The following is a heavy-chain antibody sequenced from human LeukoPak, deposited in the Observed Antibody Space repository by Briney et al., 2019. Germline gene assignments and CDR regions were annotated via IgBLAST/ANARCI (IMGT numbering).Heavy chain of an antibody. CDR2: IIPIFGTA. V-gene: IGHV1-69*13. D-gene: IGHD4-23*01. CDR3: ARDGRLRWSNWYFDL. J-gene: IGHJ2*01. Sequence: SVKVSCKASGYTFTSYGISWVRQAPGQGLEWMGGIIPIFGTANYAQKFQGRVTITADESTSTAYMELSSLRSEDTAVCYCARDGRLRWSNWYFDLWGRGTLVTVSS. CDR1: GYTFTSYG.